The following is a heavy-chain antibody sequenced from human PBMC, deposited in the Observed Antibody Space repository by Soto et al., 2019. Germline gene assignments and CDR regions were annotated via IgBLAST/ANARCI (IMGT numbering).Heavy chain of an antibody. CDR2: IFPADSEI. J-gene: IGHJ4*02. V-gene: IGHV5-51*01. Sequence: EVQLVQSGPEMRKPGESLRISCQSFGYTFTAYWIAWVRQMPGKGLEWMGIIFPADSEIRYSPSFRGHVTISVDKSISTAYLQWSSLEASDTAMYYCARPLYPGYCTDGVCYSYDYWGQGTPVTVSS. CDR1: GYTFTAYW. D-gene: IGHD2-8*01. CDR3: ARPLYPGYCTDGVCYSYDY.